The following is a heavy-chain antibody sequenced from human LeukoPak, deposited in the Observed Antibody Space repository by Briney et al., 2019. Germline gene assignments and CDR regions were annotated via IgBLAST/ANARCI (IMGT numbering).Heavy chain of an antibody. D-gene: IGHD2-2*01. J-gene: IGHJ6*02. V-gene: IGHV4-59*01. CDR3: ARGEQYQLPGRYYYYGMDV. CDR1: GGSISSYY. Sequence: PSETLSLTCTVSGGSISSYYWSWIRQPPGKGLEWIGYIYYSGSTNYNPSLKSRVTISVGTSKNQFSLKLSSVTAADTAVYYCARGEQYQLPGRYYYYGMDVWGRGTTVTVSS. CDR2: IYYSGST.